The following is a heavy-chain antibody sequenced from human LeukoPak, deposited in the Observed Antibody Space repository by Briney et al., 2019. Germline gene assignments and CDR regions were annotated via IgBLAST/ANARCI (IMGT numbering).Heavy chain of an antibody. J-gene: IGHJ4*02. CDR3: ARDLRGNYGILDY. Sequence: SQTLSLTCTVSGGSISSGSYYWSWIRQPAGKGLEWIGRIYTSGSTNYNPSLKSRVTISVDTSKNQFPLKLSSVTAADTAVYYCARDLRGNYGILDYWGQGTLVTVSS. V-gene: IGHV4-61*02. D-gene: IGHD4-11*01. CDR1: GGSISSGSYY. CDR2: IYTSGST.